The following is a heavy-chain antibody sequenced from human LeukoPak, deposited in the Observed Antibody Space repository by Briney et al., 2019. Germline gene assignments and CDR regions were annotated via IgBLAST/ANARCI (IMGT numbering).Heavy chain of an antibody. CDR2: IYPDDSDT. D-gene: IGHD6-6*01. Sequence: GESLKISCKGYGFSFTTYWIVWVRQMPGKGLEWMGIIYPDDSDTRYNPSFQGQVTISADKSITTAYLQWRSLKAPDTAMYYCARPDSSTSYFDYWGQGTLVTFSS. CDR1: GFSFTTYW. CDR3: ARPDSSTSYFDY. V-gene: IGHV5-51*01. J-gene: IGHJ4*02.